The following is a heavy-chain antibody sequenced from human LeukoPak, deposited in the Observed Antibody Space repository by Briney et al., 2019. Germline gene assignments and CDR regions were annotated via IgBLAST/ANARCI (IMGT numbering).Heavy chain of an antibody. V-gene: IGHV3-23*01. CDR3: AKVDGSSWYYFDY. CDR1: GFTFSGYA. D-gene: IGHD6-13*01. CDR2: ISGSDGST. J-gene: IGHJ4*02. Sequence: GGSLRLSCAASGFTFSGYAMSWVRQAPGKGLEWVSAISGSDGSTYYADSVKGRFTISRDNSKNTLYLQMNSLRAEDTAVYYCAKVDGSSWYYFDYWGQGTLVTVSS.